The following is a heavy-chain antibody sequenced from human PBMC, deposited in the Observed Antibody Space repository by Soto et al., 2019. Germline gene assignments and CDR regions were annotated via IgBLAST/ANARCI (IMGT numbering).Heavy chain of an antibody. V-gene: IGHV3-23*01. CDR3: VKGYATSRPYYFDY. CDR1: GFRFSNYA. D-gene: IGHD5-18*01. CDR2: IIGAGDDT. Sequence: GGSLRLSCAASGFRFSNYAMGWVRQAPGKGLEWVSAIIGAGDDTFHADSVKGRLTISRDNSRNMVFLQMNSLRADDTALYYCVKGYATSRPYYFDYWGEGTMVTVYS. J-gene: IGHJ4*02.